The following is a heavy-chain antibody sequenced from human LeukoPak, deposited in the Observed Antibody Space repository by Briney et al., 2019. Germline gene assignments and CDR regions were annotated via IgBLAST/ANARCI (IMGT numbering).Heavy chain of an antibody. D-gene: IGHD3-22*01. J-gene: IGHJ3*02. V-gene: IGHV4-34*01. Sequence: PSETLSLTCAVYGGSFSGYYWSWIRQPPGKGLEWIGEINHSGSTNYNPSLKSRVTISVDTSKNQFSLKLSSVTAADTAVYYCARLDYYDSSGYPYAFDIWGQGTMVTVSS. CDR2: INHSGST. CDR1: GGSFSGYY. CDR3: ARLDYYDSSGYPYAFDI.